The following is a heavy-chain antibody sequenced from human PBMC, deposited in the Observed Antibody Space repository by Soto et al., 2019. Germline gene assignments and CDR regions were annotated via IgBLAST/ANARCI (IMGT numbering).Heavy chain of an antibody. V-gene: IGHV3-23*01. CDR1: GFTFSCCA. D-gene: IGHD1-26*01. J-gene: IGHJ2*01. CDR3: AKHSVPASYTSWSFYV. CDR2: IHGGADYT. Sequence: EMQLLESGGVLVQPGGSLRLSCAASGFTFSCCAMSWVRQAPGRGLEWGSTIHGGADYTHYTDSVKGRFTISRDNSTNTVLLQMNSLTAGDTAIYYCAKHSVPASYTSWSFYVWGRGTPVTFSS.